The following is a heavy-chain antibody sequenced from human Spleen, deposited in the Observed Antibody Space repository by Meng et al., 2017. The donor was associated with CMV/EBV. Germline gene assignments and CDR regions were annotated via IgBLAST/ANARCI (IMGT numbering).Heavy chain of an antibody. CDR1: GFTFSSYW. CDR3: ARDIRWNYGPGY. D-gene: IGHD1-7*01. J-gene: IGHJ4*02. V-gene: IGHV3-7*01. CDR2: IKQDGSEI. Sequence: GESLKISCAASGFTFSSYWMSWVRQAPGKGPEWVANIKQDGSEIHYVDSVKGRFTISRDNAQNSLYLQMNSLRAEDTAVYYCARDIRWNYGPGYWGQGTLVTVSS.